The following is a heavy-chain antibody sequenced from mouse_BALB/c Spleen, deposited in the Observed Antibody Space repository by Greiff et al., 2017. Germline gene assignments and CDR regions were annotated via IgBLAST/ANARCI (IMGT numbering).Heavy chain of an antibody. CDR2: INPSNGGT. V-gene: IGHV1S81*02. Sequence: VQVVESGAELVKPGASVKLSCKASGYTFTSYYMYWVKQRPGQGLEWIGEINPSNGGTNFNEKFKSKATLTVDKSSSTAYMQLSSLTSEDSAVYYCTRSYRWAMDYWGQGTSVTVSS. CDR1: GYTFTSYY. D-gene: IGHD2-12*01. CDR3: TRSYRWAMDY. J-gene: IGHJ4*01.